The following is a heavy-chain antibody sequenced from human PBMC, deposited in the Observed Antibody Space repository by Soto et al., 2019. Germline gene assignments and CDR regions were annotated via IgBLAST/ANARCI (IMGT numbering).Heavy chain of an antibody. Sequence: HPGGSPRLSGAASGITFTNYGLSWVRQAPGKGLDWVATVSGDASNTHCADSVKGRFTISRDNSKSFLFLQVKSLRVEDTAIYSWERVVRTSGKMLNYWVQGTRVTSSS. CDR2: VSGDASNT. J-gene: IGHJ4*02. D-gene: IGHD1-26*01. CDR3: ERVVRTSGKMLNY. V-gene: IGHV3-23*01. CDR1: GITFTNYG.